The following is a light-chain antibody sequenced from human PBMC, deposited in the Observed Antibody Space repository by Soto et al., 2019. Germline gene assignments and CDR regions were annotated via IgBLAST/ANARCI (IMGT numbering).Light chain of an antibody. J-gene: IGLJ2*01. Sequence: QSALTQPASVSGSPGQSITISCTGTSSDVGSYNLVSWYQQHPGKAPKLMIYEDSKRPSGVSNRFSGSKSGNTASLTISGLHAEDDADYYCCSYAGSSALLFGSGTKLTVL. V-gene: IGLV2-23*01. CDR3: CSYAGSSALL. CDR2: EDS. CDR1: SSDVGSYNL.